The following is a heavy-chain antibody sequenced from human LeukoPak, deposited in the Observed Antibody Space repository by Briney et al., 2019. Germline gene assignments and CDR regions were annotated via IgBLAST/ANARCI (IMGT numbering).Heavy chain of an antibody. D-gene: IGHD6-13*01. CDR2: ISSSGSTI. CDR3: ARDPLYSSSWTPFDY. CDR1: GFTFSSYE. Sequence: GGSLRLSCAASGFTFSSYEMNWVRQAPGKGLERVSYISSSGSTIYYADSVKGRFTISRDNAKNSLYLQMNSLRAEDTAVYYCARDPLYSSSWTPFDYWGQGTLVTVSS. J-gene: IGHJ4*02. V-gene: IGHV3-48*03.